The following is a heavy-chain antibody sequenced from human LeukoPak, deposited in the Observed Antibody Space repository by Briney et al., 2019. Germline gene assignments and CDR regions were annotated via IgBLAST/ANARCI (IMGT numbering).Heavy chain of an antibody. D-gene: IGHD3-3*01. CDR1: GGTFSSYA. V-gene: IGHV1-69*13. Sequence: SVKVSCEASGGTFSSYAISWVRQAPGQGLEWMGGIIPIFGTANYAQKFQGRVTITADESTSTAYMELSSLRSEDTAVYYCARGREYYDFWSGYLLDYWGQGTLVTVSS. J-gene: IGHJ4*02. CDR3: ARGREYYDFWSGYLLDY. CDR2: IIPIFGTA.